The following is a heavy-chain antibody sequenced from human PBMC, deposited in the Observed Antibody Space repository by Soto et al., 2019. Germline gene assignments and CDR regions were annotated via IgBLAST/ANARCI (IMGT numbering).Heavy chain of an antibody. J-gene: IGHJ4*02. V-gene: IGHV4-34*01. CDR3: ARAGGDSDHAVAY. D-gene: IGHD4-17*01. CDR1: GGSFSGYY. Sequence: QVQLQQWGAGLLKPSETLSLTCAVYGGSFSGYYWTWIRQPPGKGLEWIGQINHSGRTDCNPSLKNRVTISVDTSKTPFSLKLNSLTAADTAVYHGARAGGDSDHAVAYWGQGTLVTVSS. CDR2: INHSGRT.